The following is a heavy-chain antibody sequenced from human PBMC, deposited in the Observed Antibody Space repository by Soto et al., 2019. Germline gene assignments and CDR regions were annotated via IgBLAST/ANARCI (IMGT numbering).Heavy chain of an antibody. J-gene: IGHJ5*02. V-gene: IGHV3-23*01. D-gene: IGHD1-26*01. CDR2: ISGSGGST. Sequence: HPGGSLRLSCAASGFTFSSYAMSWVRQAPGKGLEWVSAISGSGGSTYYADSVKGRFTISRDNSKNTLYLQMNSLRAEDTAVYYCAKAPVGATSGLNWFDPWGQGTLVTVSS. CDR1: GFTFSSYA. CDR3: AKAPVGATSGLNWFDP.